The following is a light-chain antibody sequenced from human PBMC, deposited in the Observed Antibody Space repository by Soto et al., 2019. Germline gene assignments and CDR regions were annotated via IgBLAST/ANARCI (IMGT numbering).Light chain of an antibody. J-gene: IGLJ3*02. Sequence: QSVLTQPASVSGSPGQSITISCTGTSSDVGSYNLVSWYQQHPGKAPKLMIYEGSKRPSGVSNRFSGSKSGNTASLTISGLQAEDEDDYYRCSYAGSRTTWVFGGGTKLTVL. CDR2: EGS. CDR1: SSDVGSYNL. V-gene: IGLV2-23*01. CDR3: CSYAGSRTTWV.